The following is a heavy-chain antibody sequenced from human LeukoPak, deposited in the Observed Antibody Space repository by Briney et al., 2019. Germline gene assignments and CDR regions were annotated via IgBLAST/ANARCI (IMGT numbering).Heavy chain of an antibody. J-gene: IGHJ4*02. Sequence: SVKVSCKASGGTFSSYAISWVRQAPGQGPEWMGRIIPIFGTANYAQKFQGRVTITTDESTSTAYMELSSLRSEDTAVYYCARSEDTAMVCTYWGQGTLVTVSS. CDR1: GGTFSSYA. CDR3: ARSEDTAMVCTY. V-gene: IGHV1-69*05. D-gene: IGHD5-18*01. CDR2: IIPIFGTA.